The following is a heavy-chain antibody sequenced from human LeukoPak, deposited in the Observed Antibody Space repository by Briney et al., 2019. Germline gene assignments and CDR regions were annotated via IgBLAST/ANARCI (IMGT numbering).Heavy chain of an antibody. Sequence: GASVTVSCKVSGYTLTELSMHWVRQAPGKGLEWMGGFDPEDGETIYAQKFQGRVTMTEDTSTDTAYMELSSLRSEDTAVYYCATESVLGPVSTRGVDYWGQGTLVTVSS. V-gene: IGHV1-24*01. CDR1: GYTLTELS. CDR3: ATESVLGPVSTRGVDY. CDR2: FDPEDGET. J-gene: IGHJ4*02. D-gene: IGHD3-10*01.